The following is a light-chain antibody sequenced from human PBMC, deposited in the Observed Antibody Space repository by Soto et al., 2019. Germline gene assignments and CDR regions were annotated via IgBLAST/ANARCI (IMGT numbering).Light chain of an antibody. CDR2: AAS. Sequence: AIRMTQSPSSLSASTGDRVTITCRASQGISSYLAWYQQKPGKAPKLLIYAASTLQSGVPSRFRGSGSGTDFTLTISCLQYEDFATYYCQQYYSYPQLTFGGGTKVEIK. J-gene: IGKJ4*01. V-gene: IGKV1-8*01. CDR1: QGISSY. CDR3: QQYYSYPQLT.